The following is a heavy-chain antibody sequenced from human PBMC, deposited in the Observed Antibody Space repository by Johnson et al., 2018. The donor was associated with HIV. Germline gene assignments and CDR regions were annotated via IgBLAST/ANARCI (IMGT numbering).Heavy chain of an antibody. Sequence: QVQLVESGGGVVQPGRSLRLSCAASGFTFSSYAMHWVRQAPGKGLEWVAVISYDGSNKYYADSVKGRFTISRDNSKNTLYLQMNSLRAEDTAVYYCGRERGRIAADAFDIWGQGTMVTVSS. CDR2: ISYDGSNK. CDR3: GRERGRIAADAFDI. J-gene: IGHJ3*02. V-gene: IGHV3-30*04. D-gene: IGHD6-13*01. CDR1: GFTFSSYA.